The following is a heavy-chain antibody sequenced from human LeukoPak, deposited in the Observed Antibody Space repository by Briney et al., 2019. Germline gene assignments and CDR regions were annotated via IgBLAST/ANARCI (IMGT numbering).Heavy chain of an antibody. CDR1: GGTFSSYA. Sequence: SVKVPCKASGGTFSSYAISWVRQAPGQGLEWMGGIIPIFGTANYAQKFQGRVTITADKSTSTAYMELSSLRSEDTAVYYCARGGDYDILTGFDYWGQGTLVTVSS. J-gene: IGHJ4*02. D-gene: IGHD3-9*01. CDR3: ARGGDYDILTGFDY. V-gene: IGHV1-69*06. CDR2: IIPIFGTA.